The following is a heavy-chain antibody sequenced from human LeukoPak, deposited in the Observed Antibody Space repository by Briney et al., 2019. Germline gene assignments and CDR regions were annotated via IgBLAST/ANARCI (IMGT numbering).Heavy chain of an antibody. J-gene: IGHJ4*02. Sequence: GASVKVSCKASGYTFTSYDISWVRQAPGQGLEWMGWISAYNGNTNYAQKLQGRVTMTTDTSTSTAYMELRSLRSDDTAVYYCARAQVLLWFGELFDYWGQGTLVTVSS. D-gene: IGHD3-10*01. CDR3: ARAQVLLWFGELFDY. CDR2: ISAYNGNT. V-gene: IGHV1-18*01. CDR1: GYTFTSYD.